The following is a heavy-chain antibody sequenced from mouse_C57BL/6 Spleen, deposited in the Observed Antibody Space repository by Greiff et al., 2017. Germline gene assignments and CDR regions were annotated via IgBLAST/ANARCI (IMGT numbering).Heavy chain of an antibody. D-gene: IGHD2-1*01. Sequence: QVQLQQPGAELVKPGASVKLSCKASGYTFTSYWMQWVKQRPGQGLEWIGEIDPSDSYTNYNQKFKGKATLTVDTSSSTAYMQLSSLTSEDSAVYYCAREGNGGYFDVWGTGTTVTVSS. CDR2: IDPSDSYT. J-gene: IGHJ1*03. CDR3: AREGNGGYFDV. V-gene: IGHV1-50*01. CDR1: GYTFTSYW.